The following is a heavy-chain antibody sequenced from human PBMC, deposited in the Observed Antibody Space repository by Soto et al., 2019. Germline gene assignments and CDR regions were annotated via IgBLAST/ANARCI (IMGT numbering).Heavy chain of an antibody. CDR3: ARGREGGIYYFDF. CDR2: ISPSGGST. D-gene: IGHD1-26*01. CDR1: GYTFTSHY. Sequence: GGPVKVSCKVSGYTFTSHYLYWVRQAPGQGLEWMGIISPSGGSTSYAQKFQGRVTMTRDTSTSTVYMEVSSLRSEDTAVYYCARGREGGIYYFDFWGQGTLVTVSS. V-gene: IGHV1-46*01. J-gene: IGHJ4*02.